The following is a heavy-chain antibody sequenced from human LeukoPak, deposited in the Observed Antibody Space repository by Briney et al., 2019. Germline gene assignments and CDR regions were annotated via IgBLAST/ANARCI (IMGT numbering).Heavy chain of an antibody. CDR1: GGSISSSSYY. D-gene: IGHD3-22*01. CDR2: IYYSGST. CDR3: AAHGESDSSGYHNWFDP. Sequence: PSETLSLTCTVSGGSISSSSYYWGWIRQPPGKGLEWIGSIYYSGSTYYNPSLKSRVTISVDTSKNQFSLKLSSVTAADTAVYYCAAHGESDSSGYHNWFDPWGQGTLVTVSS. V-gene: IGHV4-39*07. J-gene: IGHJ5*02.